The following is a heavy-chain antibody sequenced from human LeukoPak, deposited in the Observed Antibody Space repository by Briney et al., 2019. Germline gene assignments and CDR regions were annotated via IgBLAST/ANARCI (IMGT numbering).Heavy chain of an antibody. Sequence: ASVKVSCKASGYTFTSYDINWVRQATGQGLEWMGWMNPNSGNTGYAQKFQGRVTMTRNTSISTAYMELSSLRSEDTAVYYCARCRYYDFWSGYDYWGQGTLVTVSS. D-gene: IGHD3-3*01. CDR2: MNPNSGNT. J-gene: IGHJ4*02. V-gene: IGHV1-8*01. CDR3: ARCRYYDFWSGYDY. CDR1: GYTFTSYD.